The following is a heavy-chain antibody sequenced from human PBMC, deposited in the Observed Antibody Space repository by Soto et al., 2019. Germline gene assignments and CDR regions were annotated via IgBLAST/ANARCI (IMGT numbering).Heavy chain of an antibody. CDR2: INAGNGNT. V-gene: IGHV1-3*01. CDR1: GYTFTSYA. Sequence: ASVKVSCKAPGYTFTSYAMHWVRQAPGQRLEWMGWINAGNGNTKYSQKFQGRVTITRDTSASTAYMELSSLRSEDTAVYYCARDVLRRDIVVVPWFDPWGQGTLVTVSS. CDR3: ARDVLRRDIVVVPWFDP. D-gene: IGHD2-2*01. J-gene: IGHJ5*02.